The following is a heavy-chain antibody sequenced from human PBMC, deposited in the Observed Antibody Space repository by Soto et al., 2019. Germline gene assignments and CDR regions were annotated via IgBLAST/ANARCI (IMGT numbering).Heavy chain of an antibody. CDR3: VRHSAPIVLLGGATNHWFDP. Sequence: QLQLQESGPGLVKPSETLSLMCAVSGDSIRSSSYYWGWISKSPGKGREWIGSMFYRGTTYNNPSVKNRFTISVEKSKNQFSLKLSAVTAADTAVYYCVRHSAPIVLLGGATNHWFDPWGQGTLVTVST. CDR2: MFYRGTT. J-gene: IGHJ5*02. CDR1: GDSIRSSSYY. V-gene: IGHV4-39*01. D-gene: IGHD1-26*01.